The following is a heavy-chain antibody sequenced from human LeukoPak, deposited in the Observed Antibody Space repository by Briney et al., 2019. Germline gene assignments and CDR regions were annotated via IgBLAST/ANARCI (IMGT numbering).Heavy chain of an antibody. CDR3: AREKRGYSYGFYYYYMDV. J-gene: IGHJ6*03. CDR2: ISYDGSNK. V-gene: IGHV3-30*04. Sequence: GGSLRLSCAASGFTFSSYAMHWVRQAPGKGLEWVAVISYDGSNKYYADSVKGRFTISRDNSKNTLYLQMNSLRAEDTAVYYCAREKRGYSYGFYYYYMDVWGKGTTVTVSS. D-gene: IGHD5-18*01. CDR1: GFTFSSYA.